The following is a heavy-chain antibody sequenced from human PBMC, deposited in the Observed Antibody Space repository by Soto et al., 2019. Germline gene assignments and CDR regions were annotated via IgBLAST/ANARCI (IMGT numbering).Heavy chain of an antibody. J-gene: IGHJ4*02. CDR3: ANQGGSSWGY. V-gene: IGHV3-30*18. D-gene: IGHD6-13*01. Sequence: QVQLVESGGGVVQPGRSLRLSCAASGFTFSSYGMYWVRQAPGKGLEWVALISNDGSNKFYADSVKGRFTISRDNSQNTLYLQMNSLRPEDTAVYYCANQGGSSWGYWGQGTLVTVSS. CDR1: GFTFSSYG. CDR2: ISNDGSNK.